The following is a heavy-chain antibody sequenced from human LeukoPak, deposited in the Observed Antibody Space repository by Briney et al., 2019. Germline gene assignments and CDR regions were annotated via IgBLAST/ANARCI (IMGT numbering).Heavy chain of an antibody. CDR3: ARYESHYEGSNFDY. J-gene: IGHJ4*02. D-gene: IGHD3-22*01. Sequence: PGGSLRLSCAASGFTFSSYWMHWVRQAPGKGLVWVSRINSDGSSTRYADSVMGRFTISRDNAKNTLYLQMNSLRAEDTAVYYCARYESHYEGSNFDYWGQGTLVTVSS. V-gene: IGHV3-74*01. CDR1: GFTFSSYW. CDR2: INSDGSST.